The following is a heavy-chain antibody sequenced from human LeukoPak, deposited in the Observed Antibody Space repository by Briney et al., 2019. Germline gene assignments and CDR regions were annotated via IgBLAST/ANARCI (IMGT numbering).Heavy chain of an antibody. J-gene: IGHJ3*02. Sequence: GGSLRLSCAASGFTFSSYWMSWVRQAPGKGLEWVANIKQDGSEKYYVDSVKGRFTISRDNSKNTLYLQMNSLRPEDTAMYYCARPMVRDDAFDMWGQGTMVTVSS. V-gene: IGHV3-7*01. CDR2: IKQDGSEK. CDR3: ARPMVRDDAFDM. D-gene: IGHD3-10*01. CDR1: GFTFSSYW.